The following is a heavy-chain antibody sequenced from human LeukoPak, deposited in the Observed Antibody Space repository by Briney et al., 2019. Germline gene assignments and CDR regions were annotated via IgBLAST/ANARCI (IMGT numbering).Heavy chain of an antibody. CDR2: IYYSGST. CDR3: ARGGYYGSGNDFRFDP. J-gene: IGHJ5*02. Sequence: SETLSLTCAVYGGSFSGYYWSWIRQPPGKGLEWIGYIYYSGSTNYKPSVKSRVTISVDTSKNQFSLKLSSVTAADTAVYYCARGGYYGSGNDFRFDPWGQGTLVTVSS. CDR1: GGSFSGYY. D-gene: IGHD3-10*01. V-gene: IGHV4-59*01.